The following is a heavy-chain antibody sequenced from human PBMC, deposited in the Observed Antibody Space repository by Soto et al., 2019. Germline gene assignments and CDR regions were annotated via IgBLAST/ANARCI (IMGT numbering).Heavy chain of an antibody. J-gene: IGHJ5*02. CDR2: IYYSGST. Sequence: PSETLSLTCTVSGGSISSGGYYWNWIRQHPGKSLEWIGYIYYSGSTYYNPSLKSRVTISVDTSKNQFSLKLSSVTAADTAVYYCARTPVDELTVTLRAVDWFDPWGQGTLVTVSS. D-gene: IGHD4-17*01. V-gene: IGHV4-31*03. CDR3: ARTPVDELTVTLRAVDWFDP. CDR1: GGSISSGGYY.